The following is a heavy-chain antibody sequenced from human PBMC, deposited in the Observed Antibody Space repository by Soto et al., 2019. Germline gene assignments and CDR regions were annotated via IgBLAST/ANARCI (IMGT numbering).Heavy chain of an antibody. CDR3: ASKGYDFWRGYPYWFDP. CDR1: GGSISSSNW. V-gene: IGHV4-4*02. D-gene: IGHD3-3*01. J-gene: IGHJ5*02. CDR2: IYHSGST. Sequence: SETLSLTCAVSGGSISSSNWWSWVRQPPGKGLEWIGEIYHSGSTNYNPSLKSRVTISVDKSKNQFSLKLSSVTAADTAVYYCASKGYDFWRGYPYWFDPWGQGTLVT.